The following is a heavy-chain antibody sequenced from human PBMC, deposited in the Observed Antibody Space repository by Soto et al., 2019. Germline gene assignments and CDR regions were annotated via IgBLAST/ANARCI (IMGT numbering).Heavy chain of an antibody. J-gene: IGHJ6*02. D-gene: IGHD6-19*01. V-gene: IGHV1-18*04. CDR2: ISAYNGNT. Sequence: ASVKVSCKASGYTFTSYGISWVRQAPGQGLEWMGWISAYNGNTNYAQKLQGRVTMTTDTFTSTAYMELRSLRSDDTAVYYCASSSFSSGWYRRGDYYYYGMDVWGQGTTVTVSS. CDR3: ASSSFSSGWYRRGDYYYYGMDV. CDR1: GYTFTSYG.